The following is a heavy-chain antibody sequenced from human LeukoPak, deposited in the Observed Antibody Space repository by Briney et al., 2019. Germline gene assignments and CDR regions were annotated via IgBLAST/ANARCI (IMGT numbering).Heavy chain of an antibody. Sequence: SETLSLTCAVSGHFISRCYFWAWIRQPPGEGLEWIGTIYHTGSTNYNPSLESRVTISADTSKNHFSLRLTSVTAADTALYWCARASPSVHYHPLFDYWGQGTLLTVSS. J-gene: IGHJ4*02. V-gene: IGHV4-38-2*01. CDR3: ARASPSVHYHPLFDY. D-gene: IGHD3-22*01. CDR1: GHFISRCYF. CDR2: IYHTGST.